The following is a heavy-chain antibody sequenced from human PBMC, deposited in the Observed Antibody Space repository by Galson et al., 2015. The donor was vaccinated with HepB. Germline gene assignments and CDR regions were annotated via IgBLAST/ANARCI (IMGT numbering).Heavy chain of an antibody. CDR3: TTQGIIVATIPEYCQH. CDR2: IKSKTDGGTT. J-gene: IGHJ1*01. CDR1: GFTFSNAW. V-gene: IGHV3-15*01. Sequence: SLRLSCAASGFTFSNAWMSWVRQAPGKGLEWVGRIKSKTDGGTTDYAAPVKGRFTISRDDSKNTLYLQMNSLKTEDTAVYYCTTQGIIVATIPEYCQHWGQGTLVTVSS. D-gene: IGHD5-12*01.